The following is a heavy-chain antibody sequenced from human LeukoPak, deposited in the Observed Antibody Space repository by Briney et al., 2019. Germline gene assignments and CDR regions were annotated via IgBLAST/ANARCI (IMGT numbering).Heavy chain of an antibody. D-gene: IGHD1-1*01. CDR2: IVASATST. J-gene: IGHJ4*02. CDR3: AKGRVQASLFSFFDS. Sequence: GGSLRLSCAVSGFNFNNYAMTWVRQAPGRGLEWVSSIVASATSTYYADSVQGRFTISRDKSTNTLHLQMNSLRAEDTAIYYCAKGRVQASLFSFFDSWGQGSLVTVSS. CDR1: GFNFNNYA. V-gene: IGHV3-23*01.